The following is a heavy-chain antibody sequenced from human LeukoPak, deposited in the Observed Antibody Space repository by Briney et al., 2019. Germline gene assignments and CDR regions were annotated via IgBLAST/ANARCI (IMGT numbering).Heavy chain of an antibody. CDR2: IDAKSGGT. J-gene: IGHJ4*02. Sequence: ASEKVSCKASGYTFTGHYMHWVRQAPAQGLEWMGRIDAKSGGTKYAQRFQGRVTMTRDTSINTGYMELSSLTSDDTAVYYCARWRGYSSGWSGPFDDWGQGTLVTVSS. V-gene: IGHV1-2*02. CDR3: ARWRGYSSGWSGPFDD. D-gene: IGHD6-13*01. CDR1: GYTFTGHY.